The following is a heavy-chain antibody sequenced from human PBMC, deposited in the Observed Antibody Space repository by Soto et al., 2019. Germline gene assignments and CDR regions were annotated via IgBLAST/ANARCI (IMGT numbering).Heavy chain of an antibody. D-gene: IGHD3-22*01. V-gene: IGHV4-59*08. Sequence: SETLSLTCTVSGGFISGHYWDWIRQPPGKGLEWIGYIFYSGSTNYNPSLKSRVTMSVDTSKNQLSLRLSSVTAADTAVYYCASQHYYDSSGYYVVYWGQGTLVTVSS. CDR2: IFYSGST. CDR1: GGFISGHY. CDR3: ASQHYYDSSGYYVVY. J-gene: IGHJ4*02.